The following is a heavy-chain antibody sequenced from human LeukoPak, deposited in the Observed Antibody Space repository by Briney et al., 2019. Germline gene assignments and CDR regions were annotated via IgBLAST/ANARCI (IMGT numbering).Heavy chain of an antibody. V-gene: IGHV5-51*01. CDR2: IFPGDSDT. CDR1: GDDFTDYW. D-gene: IGHD3-3*01. Sequence: GESLKISCKGSGDDFTDYWIGWVRQMSGKGLELMGIIFPGDSDTRYSPSFEGQVIISADKSISTAYLQWRSLKASDTAMYYCARQEEFGVPLDFWGQGTLVTVSS. J-gene: IGHJ4*02. CDR3: ARQEEFGVPLDF.